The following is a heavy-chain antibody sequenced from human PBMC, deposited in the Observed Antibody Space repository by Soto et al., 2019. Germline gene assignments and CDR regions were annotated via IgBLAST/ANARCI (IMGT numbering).Heavy chain of an antibody. J-gene: IGHJ4*02. CDR2: IRSKVNSYAT. CDR1: GFTFSGSA. V-gene: IGHV3-73*02. D-gene: IGHD6-19*01. CDR3: TRDGSGWPD. Sequence: EVQLVESGGGLVQPGGSLKLSCAASGFTFSGSAMHWVRQTSGKGLEWVGRIRSKVNSYATAYAASVKGRFTISRDDSKQTGYLKSNTLKTEEAAGYACTRDGSGWPDWGQGTRVTVSS.